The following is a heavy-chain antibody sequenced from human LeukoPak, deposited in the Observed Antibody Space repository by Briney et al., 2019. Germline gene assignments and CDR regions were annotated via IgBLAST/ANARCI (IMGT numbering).Heavy chain of an antibody. J-gene: IGHJ3*02. D-gene: IGHD5-18*01. CDR1: GGTFSSYA. Sequence: SVKVSCKASGGTFSSYAISWVRQAPGQGLEWMGRIIPIFGTANYAQKFQGRVTITKDESTSTAYMELSSLRSEDTAVYYCATPADGYEAFDIWGQGTMVTVSS. CDR3: ATPADGYEAFDI. V-gene: IGHV1-69*05. CDR2: IIPIFGTA.